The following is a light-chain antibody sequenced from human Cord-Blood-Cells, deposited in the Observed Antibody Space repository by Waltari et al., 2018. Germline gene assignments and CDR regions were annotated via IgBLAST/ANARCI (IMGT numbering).Light chain of an antibody. J-gene: IGKJ1*01. V-gene: IGKV3-15*01. Sequence: EIVMTQSPATLSVSPGERATLSCRSSQSVSSNLAWYQQKPGQAPRLLIYGASTRATGIPARFSGSVSGKEFTLTISSLQSEDFAVYYGQQYNNWPPWTFGQGTKVEIK. CDR2: GAS. CDR3: QQYNNWPPWT. CDR1: QSVSSN.